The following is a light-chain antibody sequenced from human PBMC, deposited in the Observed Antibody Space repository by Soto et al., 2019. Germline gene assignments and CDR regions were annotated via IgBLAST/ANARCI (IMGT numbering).Light chain of an antibody. J-gene: IGLJ1*01. CDR3: SSYTSSSTLYV. V-gene: IGLV2-14*01. CDR2: DVS. Sequence: QSVLTQPASVSGSPGQSITISCTGTSIDVGGSNYVSWYQQHPGKAPKLMIYDVSNRPSGVSNRFSGSKSGNTASLTISGLQAEDEADYYCSSYTSSSTLYVFGTGTKLTV. CDR1: SIDVGGSNY.